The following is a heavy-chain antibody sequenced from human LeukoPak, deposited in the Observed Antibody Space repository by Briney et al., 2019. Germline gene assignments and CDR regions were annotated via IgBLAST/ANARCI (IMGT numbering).Heavy chain of an antibody. D-gene: IGHD1-26*01. V-gene: IGHV4-61*08. CDR1: GASVGSAGYH. Sequence: SETLSLTCSVSGASVGSAGYHWSWIRQPPGGGLEWVGYVYYVSSTNYNPSLKSRVTMSVDASGNQFSLKLNSVTAADTAVYYCARTQSQSGSYRYYYGYWGQGTPVTVSS. J-gene: IGHJ4*02. CDR3: ARTQSQSGSYRYYYGY. CDR2: VYYVSST.